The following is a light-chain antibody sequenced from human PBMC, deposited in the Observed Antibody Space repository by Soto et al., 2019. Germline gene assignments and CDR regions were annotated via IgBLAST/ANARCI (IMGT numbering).Light chain of an antibody. V-gene: IGKV3-11*01. CDR1: QSVGVY. CDR2: DAA. CDR3: QQRDIWPPLT. J-gene: IGKJ4*01. Sequence: VLTQSPATLSLSPGERATLFCKASQSVGVYMGWFQQQPVQAPRVLIYDAANRAGGVPARFSGSGSGTDFTLTITTLEAADSAVYYCQQRDIWPPLTFGGGTKLEIK.